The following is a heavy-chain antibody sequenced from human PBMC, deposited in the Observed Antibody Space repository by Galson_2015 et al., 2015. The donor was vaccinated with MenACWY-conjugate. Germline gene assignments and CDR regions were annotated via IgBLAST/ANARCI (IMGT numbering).Heavy chain of an antibody. V-gene: IGHV3-74*01. D-gene: IGHD1-26*01. CDR3: TRIVEGGGRSFDY. CDR1: GFTLGNYW. Sequence: SLRVSCATSGFTLGNYWMHWVRQAPGKGLVWVSRISGNGETITYADSVKGRFTISRDSAKNTLYLQMDSLREEDMAVYYCTRIVEGGGRSFDYWGQGTLVTVSS. CDR2: ISGNGETI. J-gene: IGHJ4*02.